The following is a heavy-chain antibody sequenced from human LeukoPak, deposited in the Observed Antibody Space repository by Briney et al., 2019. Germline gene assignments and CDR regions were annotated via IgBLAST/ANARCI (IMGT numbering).Heavy chain of an antibody. CDR2: INPNSGGT. Sequence: ASVKVSCKASGYTFTGYYMHWVRQAPGQGLEWMGWINPNSGGTNYAQKFQGRVTMTRDTSISTAYMELSRLRSDDTAVYYCARAFPSIAARPGAVDYWGQGTLVTVSS. V-gene: IGHV1-2*02. D-gene: IGHD6-6*01. CDR3: ARAFPSIAARPGAVDY. J-gene: IGHJ4*02. CDR1: GYTFTGYY.